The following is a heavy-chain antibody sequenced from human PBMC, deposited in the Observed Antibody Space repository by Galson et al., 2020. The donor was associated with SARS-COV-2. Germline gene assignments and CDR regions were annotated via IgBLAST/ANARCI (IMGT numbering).Heavy chain of an antibody. CDR2: IWYDGSNK. CDR3: ARDPGDYGDYGASFDP. V-gene: IGHV3-33*01. CDR1: GFTFSSYG. J-gene: IGHJ5*02. Sequence: GGSLRLSCAASGFTFSSYGMHWVRQAPGKGLEWVAVIWYDGSNKYYADSVKGRFTISRDNSKNTLYLQMNSLRAEDTAVYYCARDPGDYGDYGASFDPWGQGTLVTVSS. D-gene: IGHD4-17*01.